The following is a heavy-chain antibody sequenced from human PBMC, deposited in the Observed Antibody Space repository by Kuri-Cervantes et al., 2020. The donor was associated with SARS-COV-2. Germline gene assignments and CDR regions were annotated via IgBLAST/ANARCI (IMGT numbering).Heavy chain of an antibody. D-gene: IGHD3-10*01. CDR2: INHSGST. V-gene: IGHV4-34*01. Sequence: SQTLSLTCAVYGGSFSGYYWSWIRQPPGKGLEWIGEINHSGSTNYNPSLKSRVTISVDTSKNQFSLKLSSVTAADTAVYYCARPYGSDYYYYMDVWGKGTTVTVSS. CDR1: GGSFSGYY. J-gene: IGHJ6*03. CDR3: ARPYGSDYYYYMDV.